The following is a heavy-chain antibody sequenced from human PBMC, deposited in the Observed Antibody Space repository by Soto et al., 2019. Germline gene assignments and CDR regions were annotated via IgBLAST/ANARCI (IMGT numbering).Heavy chain of an antibody. Sequence: PSETLSLTCTVSGVSVSSCRYYWSWIRQPPGKGLEWIGYIFYSGSTNYNPSLKSRATLSLDTSKNQFSLKFTSVTAADTAVYYCAREPYDDFWSGYLDSWGQGILVTVSS. D-gene: IGHD3-3*01. J-gene: IGHJ4*02. V-gene: IGHV4-61*01. CDR2: IFYSGST. CDR3: AREPYDDFWSGYLDS. CDR1: GVSVSSCRYY.